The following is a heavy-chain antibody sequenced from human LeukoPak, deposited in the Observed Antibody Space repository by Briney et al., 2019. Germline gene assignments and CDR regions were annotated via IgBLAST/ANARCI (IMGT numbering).Heavy chain of an antibody. CDR3: ARGDDILTSGRFDP. Sequence: SETLSLTCTVSGGAISRWCWSWLRQPAGKGLEWIGRFCTTGNTNYSPSLKSRVTMSVDTSKNQFSLNLISVTAADTAVYYYARGDDILTSGRFDPWGQGTLVTVSS. V-gene: IGHV4-4*07. CDR1: GGAISRWC. CDR2: FCTTGNT. D-gene: IGHD3-9*01. J-gene: IGHJ5*02.